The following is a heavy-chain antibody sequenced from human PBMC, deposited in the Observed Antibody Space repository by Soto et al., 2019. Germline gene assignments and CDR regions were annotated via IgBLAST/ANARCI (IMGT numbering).Heavy chain of an antibody. Sequence: PSETLSLTCTVSGGSISSYYWSWIRQPPGKGLEWIGYIYYSGSTNYNPSLKSRVTISVDTSKNQFSLKLSSVTAADTAVYYCARQDSYYDILTGYPGGWFDPWGQGTLVTVSS. CDR3: ARQDSYYDILTGYPGGWFDP. CDR1: GGSISSYY. D-gene: IGHD3-9*01. CDR2: IYYSGST. J-gene: IGHJ5*02. V-gene: IGHV4-59*01.